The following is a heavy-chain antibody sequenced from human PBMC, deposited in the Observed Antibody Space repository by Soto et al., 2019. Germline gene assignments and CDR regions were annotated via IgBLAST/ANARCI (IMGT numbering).Heavy chain of an antibody. D-gene: IGHD4-17*01. J-gene: IGHJ5*02. V-gene: IGHV4-31*03. CDR3: ARDRRRFGDYGAWFDP. Sequence: QVQLQESGPGLVKPSQTLSLTCTVSGGSISSGGYYWSWIRQHPGKGLEWIGYIYYSGSTYYNPSLKSRFTISVDTSKNQFSLKLSAVTAADTAVYYCARDRRRFGDYGAWFDPWGQGTLVTVSS. CDR1: GGSISSGGYY. CDR2: IYYSGST.